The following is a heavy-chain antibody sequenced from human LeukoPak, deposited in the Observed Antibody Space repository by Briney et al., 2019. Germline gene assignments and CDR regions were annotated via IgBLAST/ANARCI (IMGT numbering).Heavy chain of an antibody. D-gene: IGHD3-16*01. V-gene: IGHV4-39*01. CDR1: GGSISSISFY. Sequence: PSETLSLTCTVSGGSISSISFYWGWIRQPPGKGLEWIGSIYYSGSTYYNPSLKSRVTISVDTSKNEFSLRLSSVTAADTAVYYCAHFRGGAFDFWGRGTMVTVSS. J-gene: IGHJ3*01. CDR2: IYYSGST. CDR3: AHFRGGAFDF.